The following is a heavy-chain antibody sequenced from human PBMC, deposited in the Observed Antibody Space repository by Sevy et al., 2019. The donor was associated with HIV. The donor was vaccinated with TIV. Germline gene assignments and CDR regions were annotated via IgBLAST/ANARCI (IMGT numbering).Heavy chain of an antibody. Sequence: SETLSLTCAVHDGSFSGYYWNWIRQLPGKGLEWIGEINESGITYYNPSLKSRVTISVDTSNKQFHLKRNSVTAADTAVYFCARSPPVVVVPGAPSWFDPWGQGTLVTVSS. D-gene: IGHD2-2*01. CDR3: ARSPPVVVVPGAPSWFDP. CDR2: INESGIT. J-gene: IGHJ5*02. CDR1: DGSFSGYY. V-gene: IGHV4-34*01.